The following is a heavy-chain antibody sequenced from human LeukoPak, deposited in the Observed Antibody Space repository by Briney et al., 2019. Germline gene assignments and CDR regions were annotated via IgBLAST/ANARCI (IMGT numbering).Heavy chain of an antibody. V-gene: IGHV4-59*01. D-gene: IGHD1-7*01. J-gene: IGHJ6*03. Sequence: PSETLSLTCTVSGGSISSYYWSWIRQPPGKGLEWIGYIYYSGSTNYNPSLKSRVTISVDTSKNQFSLKLSSVTAADTAVYYRARGDAWNYRGLYYYYMDVWGKGTTVTVSS. CDR3: ARGDAWNYRGLYYYYMDV. CDR2: IYYSGST. CDR1: GGSISSYY.